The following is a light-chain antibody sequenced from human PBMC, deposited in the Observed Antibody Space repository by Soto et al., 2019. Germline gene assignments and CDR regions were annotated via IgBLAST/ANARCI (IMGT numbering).Light chain of an antibody. V-gene: IGKV3-20*01. CDR2: GAS. CDR1: QSVSSN. CDR3: QQYGSSPTWT. Sequence: EIVMTQSPATLSVSPGERATLSCRASQSVSSNLAWYQQKPGQAPRLLIYGASSRATGIPDRFSGSGSGTDITLTISRLEPEDFAVYYCQQYGSSPTWTFGQGTKVDIK. J-gene: IGKJ1*01.